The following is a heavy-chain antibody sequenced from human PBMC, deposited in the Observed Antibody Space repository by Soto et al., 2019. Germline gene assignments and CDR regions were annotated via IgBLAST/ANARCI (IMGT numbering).Heavy chain of an antibody. V-gene: IGHV3-23*01. CDR2: SIGTDAAT. J-gene: IGHJ3*02. CDR3: AKDRVDQNSVWDPFDI. D-gene: IGHD3-3*01. Sequence: EVQLLESGGDLVQPGGSLRLSCAASGFTFRIYAMSWVRQTPGKGLEWVSSIGTDAATYYADSVKGRFSISRDNSKTTLFLQLSSLRADDTAIYYCAKDRVDQNSVWDPFDIWGQGTMVSVSS. CDR1: GFTFRIYA.